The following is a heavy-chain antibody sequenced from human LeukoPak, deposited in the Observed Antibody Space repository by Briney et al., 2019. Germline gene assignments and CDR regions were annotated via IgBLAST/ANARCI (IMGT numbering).Heavy chain of an antibody. CDR1: GYSFTSYW. CDR3: ARRGFCSGGSCHSHAFDI. CDR2: IYPGDSDT. D-gene: IGHD2-15*01. V-gene: IGHV5-51*01. J-gene: IGHJ3*02. Sequence: GESLKISCKGSGYSFTSYWIGWVRQMPGKGLEWMGIIYPGDSDTRYSPSFQGQVTISADKTINTAYLQWSSLKASDTAMYYCARRGFCSGGSCHSHAFDIWGQGTMVTVSS.